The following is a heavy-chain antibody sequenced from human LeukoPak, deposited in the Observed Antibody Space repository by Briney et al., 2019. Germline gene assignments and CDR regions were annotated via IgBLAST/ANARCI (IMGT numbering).Heavy chain of an antibody. CDR1: GGSTSSTNSY. V-gene: IGHV4-39*01. CDR2: SYYSGST. J-gene: IGHJ3*02. CDR3: ARLLRGSSFVFDI. D-gene: IGHD6-6*01. Sequence: SETLSLTCTVSGGSTSSTNSYWGWIRQPPGKGLEWIGSSYYSGSTYYSPSLKSRVAISVDTSKNQFSLKLSSVTAADTAVYYCARLLRGSSFVFDIWGQGTMVTVSS.